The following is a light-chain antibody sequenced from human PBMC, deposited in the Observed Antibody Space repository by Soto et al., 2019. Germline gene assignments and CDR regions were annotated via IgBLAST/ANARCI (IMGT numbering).Light chain of an antibody. J-gene: IGKJ2*01. CDR3: QQGHNWPLT. V-gene: IGKV3-15*01. CDR2: GAS. Sequence: EIVMTQSPATLSVSPGERATLSCRASQSISGELAWYQQKPGQPPRILIYGASTRATGVPARFTGSGSGSEFTLTISGLQSEDFAVYYCQQGHNWPLTFGQGTRLE. CDR1: QSISGE.